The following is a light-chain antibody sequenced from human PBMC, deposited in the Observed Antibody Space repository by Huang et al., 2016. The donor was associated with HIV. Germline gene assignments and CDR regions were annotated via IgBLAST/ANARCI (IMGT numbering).Light chain of an antibody. CDR2: GAF. J-gene: IGKJ3*01. V-gene: IGKV3-15*01. Sequence: EIVMTQSPATLSVSPGERVTLSCRASQSISSNLAWYQQNPGQAPRRLIFGAFTRASGIPARFGGSGSGTEFTLTISSLQPEDFAVYYCQQYNDWPPIFGPGTKVDL. CDR3: QQYNDWPPI. CDR1: QSISSN.